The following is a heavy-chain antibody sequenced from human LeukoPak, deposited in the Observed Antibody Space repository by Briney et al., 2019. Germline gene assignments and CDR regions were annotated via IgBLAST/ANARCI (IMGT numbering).Heavy chain of an antibody. CDR1: GGSFSGYY. Sequence: PSETLSLTCAVYGGSFSGYYWSWTRQPPGKGLEWIGEINHSGSTNYNPSLKSRVTISVDTSKNQFSLKLSSVTAADTAVYYCARGYTRGTYSSRSPFDYWGQGTLVTVSS. CDR2: INHSGST. D-gene: IGHD6-13*01. J-gene: IGHJ4*02. V-gene: IGHV4-34*01. CDR3: ARGYTRGTYSSRSPFDY.